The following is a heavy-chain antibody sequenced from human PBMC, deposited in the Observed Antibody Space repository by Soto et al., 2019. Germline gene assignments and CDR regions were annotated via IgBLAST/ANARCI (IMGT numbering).Heavy chain of an antibody. CDR1: GFTFSSYA. CDR3: AKETGYSSSAFEFDY. CDR2: ISGSGGST. V-gene: IGHV3-23*01. D-gene: IGHD6-13*01. Sequence: EVQLLESGGGLVQPGGSLRLSCAASGFTFSSYAMSWVRQAPGKGLEWVSAISGSGGSTYYAASVKGRFTISRDNSKNTLYLQKNSLRAEDADIYYCAKETGYSSSAFEFDYWGQGTLVTVSS. J-gene: IGHJ4*02.